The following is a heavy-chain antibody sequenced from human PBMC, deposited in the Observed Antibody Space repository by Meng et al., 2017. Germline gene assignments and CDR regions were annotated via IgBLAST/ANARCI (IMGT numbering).Heavy chain of an antibody. CDR2: IYPGDSDT. CDR3: ARQKLNLNYYDSSGYYHDAFDI. J-gene: IGHJ3*02. D-gene: IGHD3-22*01. CDR1: GYSFTSYW. Sequence: GGSLRLSCKGSGYSFTSYWIGWVRQMPGKGLEWMGIIYPGDSDTRYSPSFQGQVTISADKSISTAYLQWSSLKASDTAMYYCARQKLNLNYYDSSGYYHDAFDIWGQGTMVTVSS. V-gene: IGHV5-51*01.